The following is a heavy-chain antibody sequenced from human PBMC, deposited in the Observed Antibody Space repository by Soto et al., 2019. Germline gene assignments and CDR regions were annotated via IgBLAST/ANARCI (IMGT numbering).Heavy chain of an antibody. CDR1: GFTFSSFW. CDR2: ISSDGSST. CDR3: ARDGGGRSRYSMDV. Sequence: EVQLVESGGGLVQPGGSLRLSCAASGFTFSSFWMHWVRQAPGKGLVWVSRISSDGSSTSYADSVKGRFTISRDNAKNMLYLQMNSLRAEDTAVYYCARDGGGRSRYSMDVWGQGTTVTVSS. D-gene: IGHD3-16*01. V-gene: IGHV3-74*01. J-gene: IGHJ6*02.